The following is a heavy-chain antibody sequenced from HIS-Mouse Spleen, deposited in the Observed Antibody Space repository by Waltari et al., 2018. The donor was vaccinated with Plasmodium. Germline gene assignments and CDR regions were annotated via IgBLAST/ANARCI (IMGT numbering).Heavy chain of an antibody. CDR3: ARVLGYKAAAGTFVEYFQH. J-gene: IGHJ1*01. Sequence: QVQLVQSGAEVKKPGASVKVSCKASGYPFPGYYMHWVRQAPGQGLDGMGWINPNSGGTNYAQKFQGRVTMTRDTSISTAYMALSRLRSDDTAVYYCARVLGYKAAAGTFVEYFQHWGQGTLVTVSS. D-gene: IGHD6-13*01. CDR2: INPNSGGT. V-gene: IGHV1-2*02. CDR1: GYPFPGYY.